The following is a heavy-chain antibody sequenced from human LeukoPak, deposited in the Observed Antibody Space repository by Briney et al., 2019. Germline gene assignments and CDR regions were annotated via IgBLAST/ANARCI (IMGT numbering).Heavy chain of an antibody. CDR2: IHYSGST. CDR1: GGSISSYY. D-gene: IGHD3-3*01. V-gene: IGHV4-59*01. Sequence: SETLSLTCTVSGGSISSYYWSWIRQPPGKGLEWIGYIHYSGSTNYNPSLKSRVTISVDTSKNQFSLKLSSVTAADTAVYYCARDRSTIFGVVIPYWYFDLWGRGTLVTVSS. CDR3: ARDRSTIFGVVIPYWYFDL. J-gene: IGHJ2*01.